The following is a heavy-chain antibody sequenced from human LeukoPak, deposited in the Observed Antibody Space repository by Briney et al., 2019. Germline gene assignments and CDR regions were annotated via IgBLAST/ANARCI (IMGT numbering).Heavy chain of an antibody. V-gene: IGHV3-23*01. CDR2: ISGSGGST. CDR3: AKEGLMGYYDISTGYLHFDY. D-gene: IGHD3-9*01. Sequence: PGGSLRLSCAASGFTFSSYAMSWVRQAPGKGLEWVSAISGSGGSTYYADSVKGRFTISRDNSKNTLYLQMNSLRAEDTAVYYCAKEGLMGYYDISTGYLHFDYWGQGTLVTVSS. J-gene: IGHJ4*02. CDR1: GFTFSSYA.